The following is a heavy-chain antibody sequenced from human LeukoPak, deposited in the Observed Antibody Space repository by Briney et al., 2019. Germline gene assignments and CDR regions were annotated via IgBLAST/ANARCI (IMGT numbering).Heavy chain of an antibody. CDR2: IRSSGSTI. D-gene: IGHD3-22*01. Sequence: GGSLRLSRAASGFSFSTYSMNWVRQAPGKGLEWVSYIRSSGSTIYYADSVKGRFTISRDNAKNSLYLQMNSLRDEDTAVYYCARDPAHSSGPFDCWGQGTLVTVSS. V-gene: IGHV3-48*02. J-gene: IGHJ4*02. CDR1: GFSFSTYS. CDR3: ARDPAHSSGPFDC.